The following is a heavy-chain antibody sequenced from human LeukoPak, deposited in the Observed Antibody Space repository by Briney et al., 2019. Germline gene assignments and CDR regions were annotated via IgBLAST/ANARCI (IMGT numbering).Heavy chain of an antibody. CDR3: AKDMRIAADVAAFDI. J-gene: IGHJ3*02. D-gene: IGHD6-13*01. CDR1: GFTFDDYA. Sequence: GRSLRLSCAASGFTFDDYAMHWVRQAPGKGLEWVSGISWYNGSIAYADSVKGRFTISRDNAKNFLYLQTNSLRAEDTALYYCAKDMRIAADVAAFDIWGQGTMVTVSS. V-gene: IGHV3-9*01. CDR2: ISWYNGSI.